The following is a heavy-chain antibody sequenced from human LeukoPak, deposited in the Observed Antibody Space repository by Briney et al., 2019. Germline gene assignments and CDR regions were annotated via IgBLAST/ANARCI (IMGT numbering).Heavy chain of an antibody. CDR2: ISAYNGNT. J-gene: IGHJ4*02. CDR3: ARGPLFVVVPAATDY. D-gene: IGHD2-2*01. V-gene: IGHV1-18*01. CDR1: GYTFTSYD. Sequence: VASVTVSCKASGYTFTSYDISWVRQAPGQGLEWMGWISAYNGNTNYAQKLQGRVTMTTDTSTSTAYMELRSLRSDDTAVYYCARGPLFVVVPAATDYWGQGTLVTVSS.